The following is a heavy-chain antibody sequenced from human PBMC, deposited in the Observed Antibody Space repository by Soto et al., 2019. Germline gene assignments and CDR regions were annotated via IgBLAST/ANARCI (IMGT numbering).Heavy chain of an antibody. CDR3: ARVSIAAAGTDAFDI. Sequence: GGSLRLSCAASGFTFSSYSMNWVSQAPGKGLEWVSYISSSSSTIYYADSVQGRFTISRDNAKNSLYLQRNSLRAEDTAVYCCARVSIAAAGTDAFDIWGQGTMVTVSS. J-gene: IGHJ3*02. CDR1: GFTFSSYS. CDR2: ISSSSSTI. V-gene: IGHV3-48*04. D-gene: IGHD6-13*01.